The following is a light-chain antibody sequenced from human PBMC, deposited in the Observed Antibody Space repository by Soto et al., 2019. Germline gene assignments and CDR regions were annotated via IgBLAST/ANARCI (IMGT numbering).Light chain of an antibody. Sequence: EIVLTQSPATLSLSPGERATLSCRASQSVSSYLAWYQQKPSQAPRLLIYDASNRATGIPARFSGSGSGTDFTLTISSLEPEDSAVYYCQQRSNWPWAFGQGTKVEIK. CDR2: DAS. V-gene: IGKV3-11*01. CDR1: QSVSSY. CDR3: QQRSNWPWA. J-gene: IGKJ1*01.